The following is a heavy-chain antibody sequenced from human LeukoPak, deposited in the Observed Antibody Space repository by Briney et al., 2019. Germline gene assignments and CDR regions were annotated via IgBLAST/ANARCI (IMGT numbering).Heavy chain of an antibody. CDR2: IYYSGST. Sequence: KPSETLSLPCTVSGGSLSSFYWGWIRRPPGKGLEWIGYIYYSGSTNYNPSLKSRVTISVDTSKNQFSLKLSSVTAADTAVYYCARNAGDQIYFDYWGQGTLVTVSS. J-gene: IGHJ4*02. CDR3: ARNAGDQIYFDY. CDR1: GGSLSSFY. V-gene: IGHV4-59*01. D-gene: IGHD7-27*01.